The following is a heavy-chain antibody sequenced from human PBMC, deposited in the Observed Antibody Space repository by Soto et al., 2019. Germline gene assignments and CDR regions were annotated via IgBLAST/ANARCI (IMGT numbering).Heavy chain of an antibody. D-gene: IGHD3-22*01. CDR3: ARDRESSGYYPFYYFDY. V-gene: IGHV1-2*04. J-gene: IGHJ4*02. Sequence: GASVKVSCKASGYTFTGYYMHWVRQAPGQGLEWMGWINPNSGGTNYAQKFQGWVTMTRDTSISTAYMELSRLRSDDTAVYYCARDRESSGYYPFYYFDYWGQGTLVTVSS. CDR1: GYTFTGYY. CDR2: INPNSGGT.